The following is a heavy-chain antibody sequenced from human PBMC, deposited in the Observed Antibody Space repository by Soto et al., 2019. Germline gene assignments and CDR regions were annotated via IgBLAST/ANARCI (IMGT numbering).Heavy chain of an antibody. J-gene: IGHJ4*02. CDR1: GGSISSTNW. V-gene: IGHV4-4*02. D-gene: IGHD6-13*01. CDR2: IYHSGST. Sequence: QVQLQESGPGLVKPSGTLSLTCAVSGGSISSTNWWSWVRQPPGKGLVWIGEIYHSGSTNYKPSLNSRVYRSVDTSKDPFSLKLNSVAAADTAMYYCVRAFQSGSWPFDYWGQGGLVTVAS. CDR3: VRAFQSGSWPFDY.